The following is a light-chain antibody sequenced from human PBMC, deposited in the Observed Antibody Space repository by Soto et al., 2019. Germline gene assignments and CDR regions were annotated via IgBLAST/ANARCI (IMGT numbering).Light chain of an antibody. CDR2: DAS. CDR3: QQAYSFPIS. Sequence: DIQMTQSPSSVSASVGDTVTITCRASHYIDSWLAGYQQKPGKAPKLLIYDASRWRSGVPSTFIGSRSGTDFTLTITDLQPEDFATYYCQQAYSFPISFGQGTRLEIK. CDR1: HYIDSW. V-gene: IGKV1-12*01. J-gene: IGKJ5*01.